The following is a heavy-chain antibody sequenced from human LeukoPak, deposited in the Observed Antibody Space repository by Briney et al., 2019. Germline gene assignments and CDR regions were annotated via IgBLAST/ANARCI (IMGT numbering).Heavy chain of an antibody. CDR1: GFTFTSYG. D-gene: IGHD6-13*01. Sequence: ASVKVSCKASGFTFTSYGISWVRQAPGQGLEWMGWISAYNGNTNYAQKLQGRVTMTTDTSTSTAYMELRSLRSDDTAVYYCARELSSSWYSAFDIWGQGTMVTVSS. CDR2: ISAYNGNT. J-gene: IGHJ3*02. V-gene: IGHV1-18*01. CDR3: ARELSSSWYSAFDI.